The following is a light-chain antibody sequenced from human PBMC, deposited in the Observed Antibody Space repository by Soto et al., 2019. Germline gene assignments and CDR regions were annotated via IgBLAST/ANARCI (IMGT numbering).Light chain of an antibody. CDR3: THPNIFPIT. CDR1: QGISSW. V-gene: IGKV1-12*01. Sequence: DIQMTQSPSSVSASVGDRVTITCRASQGISSWLAWYQQKPGKAPKLLIYAASSLQSGVPSRITDSGPWTDFTLTIISLKPEDFATCESTHPNIFPITFGGGTKVEIK. CDR2: AAS. J-gene: IGKJ4*01.